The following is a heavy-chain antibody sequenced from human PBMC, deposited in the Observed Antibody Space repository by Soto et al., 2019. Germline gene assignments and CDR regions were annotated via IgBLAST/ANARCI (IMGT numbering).Heavy chain of an antibody. J-gene: IGHJ2*01. CDR2: ISGSNWDT. CDR1: GYSFTNYG. V-gene: IGHV1-18*01. D-gene: IGHD2-21*01. CDR3: AWCDCSVGSWLFFSPFDL. Sequence: QDQLVQSGAEVKKPGASVTVSCKASGYSFTNYGMSWVRQAPGQGLEWMGWISGSNWDTHHAQNFQGRDTMTIHTLTDTACILFSCLTSDVAPLYYCAWCDCSVGSWLFFSPFDLWAPGSLVTVS.